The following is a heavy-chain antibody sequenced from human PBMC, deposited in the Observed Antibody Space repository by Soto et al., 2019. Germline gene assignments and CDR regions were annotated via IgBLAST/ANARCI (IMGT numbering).Heavy chain of an antibody. J-gene: IGHJ6*02. CDR1: GYTFTSYA. CDR2: INAGNGNT. Sequence: ASVKVSCKASGYTFTSYAIHWVRQAPGQRLEWMGWINAGNGNTKYSQKLQGRVTITRDTSASTAYMELSSLRSEDTAVYYCARDPSYYGMDVWGQGTTVTVSS. CDR3: ARDPSYYGMDV. V-gene: IGHV1-3*01.